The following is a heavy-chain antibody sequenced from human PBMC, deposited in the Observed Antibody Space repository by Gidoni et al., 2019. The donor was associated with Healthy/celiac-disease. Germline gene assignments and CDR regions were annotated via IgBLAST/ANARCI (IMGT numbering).Heavy chain of an antibody. CDR2: IYYSGRT. Sequence: QVQLQESGPGLVKPSQTLSLTCTVSGGSIRSGGYYWSWIRQHPGKGLDWIGYIYYSGRTYYNPSLKSRVTISVDTSKNQFSLKLSSVTAADTAVYYCARDGRNYYDSSGYFDYWGQGTLVTVSS. CDR3: ARDGRNYYDSSGYFDY. D-gene: IGHD3-22*01. V-gene: IGHV4-31*03. CDR1: GGSIRSGGYY. J-gene: IGHJ4*02.